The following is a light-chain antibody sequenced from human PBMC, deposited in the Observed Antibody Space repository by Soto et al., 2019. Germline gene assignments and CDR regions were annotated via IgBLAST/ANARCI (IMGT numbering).Light chain of an antibody. CDR2: QAS. Sequence: DVQMTQSPSTLSASVGDSVTITCRASQSFRSWLAWYQQKPGKAPKLLIYQASTLERGVPSRFSGGGSGTEFTLTINNLQPDDFATYYCQQYNSESYTFGQGTKLEIK. CDR1: QSFRSW. J-gene: IGKJ2*01. CDR3: QQYNSESYT. V-gene: IGKV1-5*03.